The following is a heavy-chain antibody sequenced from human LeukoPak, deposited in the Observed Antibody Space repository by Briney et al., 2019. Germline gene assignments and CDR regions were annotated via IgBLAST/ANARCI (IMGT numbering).Heavy chain of an antibody. J-gene: IGHJ4*02. CDR3: ARDPGRWQQLGYFDY. Sequence: SETLSLTCTVSGGSVSSGSYYWSWIRQPPGKGLEWIGYIFCSESTSYNPFLKSRVTISVDTSKNQFSLKLSSVTAADTAVYYCARDPGRWQQLGYFDYWGQGILVTVSS. CDR1: GGSVSSGSYY. CDR2: IFCSEST. D-gene: IGHD5-24*01. V-gene: IGHV4-61*01.